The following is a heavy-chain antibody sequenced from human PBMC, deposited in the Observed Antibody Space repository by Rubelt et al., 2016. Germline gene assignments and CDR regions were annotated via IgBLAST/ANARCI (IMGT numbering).Heavy chain of an antibody. V-gene: IGHV1-8*01. J-gene: IGHJ4*02. D-gene: IGHD2-15*01. CDR2: ISAYNGNT. CDR3: ARGSCSGGSCAFDY. Sequence: GQGLEWMGWISAYNGNTNYAQKLQGRVTMTRNTSISTAYMELSSLRSEDTAVYYCARGSCSGGSCAFDYWGQGTLVTVSS.